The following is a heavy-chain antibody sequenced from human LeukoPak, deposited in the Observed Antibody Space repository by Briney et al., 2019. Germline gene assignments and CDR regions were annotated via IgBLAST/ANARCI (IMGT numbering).Heavy chain of an antibody. V-gene: IGHV3-23*01. Sequence: PGGFLRLSCAASGFNFRLYSMTWVRQGPGKGLEWVSTVSGNGATTYYADSVKGRFTISKDSSTSTLYLQMSSLRAEDTAVYYCADRGLGYWGQGALVTVSS. D-gene: IGHD7-27*01. CDR3: ADRGLGY. CDR2: VSGNGATT. J-gene: IGHJ4*02. CDR1: GFNFRLYS.